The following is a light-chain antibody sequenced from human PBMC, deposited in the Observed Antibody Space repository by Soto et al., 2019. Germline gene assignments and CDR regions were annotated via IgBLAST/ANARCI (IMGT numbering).Light chain of an antibody. Sequence: IVLTQSPGTLSLSPGERATLSCRASQSVSSSYLAWYQQKPGQAPRLLIYGASSRATGIPDRFSGSGSGTDFTLTISRLEPEDFALYYCHQYGSSPLAFDQGTKVEIK. J-gene: IGKJ1*01. CDR2: GAS. CDR1: QSVSSSY. CDR3: HQYGSSPLA. V-gene: IGKV3-20*01.